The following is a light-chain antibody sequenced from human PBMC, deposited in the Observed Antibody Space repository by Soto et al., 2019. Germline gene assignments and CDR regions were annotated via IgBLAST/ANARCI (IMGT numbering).Light chain of an antibody. CDR1: SSDVGGYNY. CDR3: SSYTNSGAV. J-gene: IGLJ2*01. Sequence: QSVLTQPASVSGSPGQSITISCTGTSSDVGGYNYVSWYQQHPDKAHKLLIYEVSNRPSGVSNRFSGSKSGNTASLTIYGLQAEDEADYYCSSYTNSGAVFVGGTKLTVL. CDR2: EVS. V-gene: IGLV2-14*01.